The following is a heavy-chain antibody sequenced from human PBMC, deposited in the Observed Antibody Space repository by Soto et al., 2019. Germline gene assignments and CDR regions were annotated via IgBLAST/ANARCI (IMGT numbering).Heavy chain of an antibody. CDR3: ARVERGTATTVVDAFDI. CDR2: MSHSGGT. CDR1: GGSVNSGNYY. Sequence: QVQLQQWGAGLLKPSETLSLTCAVFGGSVNSGNYYWSWIRQPPGKGLEWIGEMSHSGGTHFNPSLKSRVTISVDTSKNQFSLKMMSVTAADTALYYCARVERGTATTVVDAFDICGPGTMGTVSS. D-gene: IGHD1-1*01. V-gene: IGHV4-34*01. J-gene: IGHJ3*02.